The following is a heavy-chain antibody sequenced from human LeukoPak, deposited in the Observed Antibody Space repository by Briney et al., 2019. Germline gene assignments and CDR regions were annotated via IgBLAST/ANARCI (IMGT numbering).Heavy chain of an antibody. D-gene: IGHD5-24*01. CDR2: INHSGST. J-gene: IGHJ4*02. V-gene: IGHV4-34*01. CDR3: ARAVEMATIATYFDY. Sequence: PSETLSLTCAVYGGSFSGYYWSWIRQPPGKGLEWIGEINHSGSTNYNPSLKSRVTISVDTSKNQFSLKLSSVTAADTAVYYCARAVEMATIATYFDYWGQGTLVTVSS. CDR1: GGSFSGYY.